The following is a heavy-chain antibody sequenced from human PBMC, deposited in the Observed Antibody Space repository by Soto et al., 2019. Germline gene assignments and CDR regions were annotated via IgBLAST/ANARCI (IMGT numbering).Heavy chain of an antibody. CDR3: ARGRVLWYYYDSSGYSAEYFQH. Sequence: ASVKVSCKASGYTFTGYYMHWVRQAPGQGLEWMGWINPNSGGTNYAQKFQGWVTMTRDTSISTAYIELSRLRSDDTAVYYCARGRVLWYYYDSSGYSAEYFQHWGQGTLVTVSS. D-gene: IGHD3-22*01. CDR1: GYTFTGYY. CDR2: INPNSGGT. V-gene: IGHV1-2*04. J-gene: IGHJ1*01.